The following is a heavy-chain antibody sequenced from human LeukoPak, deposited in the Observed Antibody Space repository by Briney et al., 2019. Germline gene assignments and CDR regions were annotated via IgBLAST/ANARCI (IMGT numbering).Heavy chain of an antibody. Sequence: ASVTVSFTASGGTFSSYAISWVRRAAGQGLEWMGGIIPIFGTANYAQKFQGRVTITADESTSTAYMELSSLRSEDTAVYYCARAPIPYCSSTSCHYYYYGMDVWGQGTTVTVSS. J-gene: IGHJ6*02. CDR3: ARAPIPYCSSTSCHYYYYGMDV. CDR1: GGTFSSYA. V-gene: IGHV1-69*13. D-gene: IGHD2-2*01. CDR2: IIPIFGTA.